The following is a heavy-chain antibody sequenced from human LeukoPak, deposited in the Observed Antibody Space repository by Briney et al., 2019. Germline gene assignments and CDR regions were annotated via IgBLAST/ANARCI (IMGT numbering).Heavy chain of an antibody. V-gene: IGHV3-64D*06. J-gene: IGHJ4*02. CDR1: GFTFSGYW. CDR3: VKDLTGTWSFDY. D-gene: IGHD3-9*01. CDR2: IGPNGAST. Sequence: PGGSLRLSCAASGFTFSGYWMHWVRQAPGKGLEYVSSIGPNGASTLYADSVKGRFTISRDNSKNALYLQLTSLRLEDTALYYCVKDLTGTWSFDYWGQGTLVTVSS.